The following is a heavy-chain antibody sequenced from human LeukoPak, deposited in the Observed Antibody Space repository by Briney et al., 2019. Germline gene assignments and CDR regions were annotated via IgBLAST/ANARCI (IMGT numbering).Heavy chain of an antibody. CDR3: ARVDAFPNYYYDSSGYSTFDY. Sequence: SETLSLTCTVSGGSISSYYWSWIRQPPGKGLEWIGYIYYSGSTNYNPSLKSRVTISVDTSKNQSSLKLSSVTAADTAVYYCARVDAFPNYYYDSSGYSTFDYWGQGTLVTVSS. CDR2: IYYSGST. V-gene: IGHV4-59*01. CDR1: GGSISSYY. D-gene: IGHD3-22*01. J-gene: IGHJ4*02.